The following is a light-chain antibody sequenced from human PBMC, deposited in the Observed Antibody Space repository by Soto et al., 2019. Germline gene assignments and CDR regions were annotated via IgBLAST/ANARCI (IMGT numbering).Light chain of an antibody. CDR1: QGIRND. CDR2: ASS. CDR3: LQDYTYPRT. Sequence: AIQMTQSPSSLSASVGDRVNITCRASQGIRNDLAWYQQRPGAAPKLLIFASSNLQTGVPSRFRGSGSGTDFTLTISSLLPDEFATYYCLQDYTYPRTFGQGTKVEI. J-gene: IGKJ1*01. V-gene: IGKV1-6*01.